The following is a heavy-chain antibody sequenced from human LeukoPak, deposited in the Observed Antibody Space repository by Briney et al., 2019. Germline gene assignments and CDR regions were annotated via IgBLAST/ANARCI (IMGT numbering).Heavy chain of an antibody. CDR1: GYTFTSYW. Sequence: ASVKVSCKASGYTFTSYWIGWVRQMPGKGLEWMGIIYPGDSDTRYSPSFQGQVTISADKSISTAYLQWSSLKASDTAVYYCARLYSSSSELDNWGQGTLVTVSS. CDR2: IYPGDSDT. D-gene: IGHD6-6*01. V-gene: IGHV5-51*01. J-gene: IGHJ4*02. CDR3: ARLYSSSSELDN.